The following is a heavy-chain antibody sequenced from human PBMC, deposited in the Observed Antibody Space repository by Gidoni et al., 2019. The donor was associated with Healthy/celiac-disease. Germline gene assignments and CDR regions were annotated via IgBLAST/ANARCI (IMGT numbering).Heavy chain of an antibody. V-gene: IGHV3-30*03. CDR3: ARALYDILTGYYDY. J-gene: IGHJ4*02. D-gene: IGHD3-9*01. CDR1: GFTFSSYG. CDR2: ISSDGSNG. Sequence: QVQLVESGGGVVQPGRSLRLNCAASGFTFSSYGMHWVRQPPGKGLGWLAVISSDGSNGYYADSVKGRFTISRDSSKTTLYLQMNSLRSEVTAVYYCARALYDILTGYYDYWGQGTLVPVSS.